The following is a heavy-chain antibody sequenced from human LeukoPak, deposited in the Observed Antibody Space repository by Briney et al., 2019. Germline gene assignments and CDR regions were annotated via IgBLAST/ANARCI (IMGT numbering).Heavy chain of an antibody. J-gene: IGHJ4*02. CDR3: ARVGIYGDYGRYFDY. CDR1: GFTFSNYN. D-gene: IGHD4-17*01. CDR2: ITSSSTYI. Sequence: GGSLRLSCAASGFTFSNYNMNWVRQAPGKGLEWVSSITSSSTYIYYADSVKGRFTISRDNAKNTLYLQMNSLRAEDTALYYCARVGIYGDYGRYFDYWGQGTLVTVSS. V-gene: IGHV3-21*04.